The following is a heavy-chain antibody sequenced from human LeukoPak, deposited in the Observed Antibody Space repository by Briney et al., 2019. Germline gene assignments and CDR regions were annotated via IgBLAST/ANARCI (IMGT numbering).Heavy chain of an antibody. V-gene: IGHV3-64*01. Sequence: PGGSLRLSCAASGFTFSSYAMHWVRQAPGKGLEYVSTISSNGGSTYYANSVKGRFTISRDNSKNTLYLQMGSLRAEDMAVYYCARDGGPEGYYYYYCMDVWGKGTTVTVSS. CDR1: GFTFSSYA. CDR2: ISSNGGST. CDR3: ARDGGPEGYYYYYCMDV. J-gene: IGHJ6*03. D-gene: IGHD2-15*01.